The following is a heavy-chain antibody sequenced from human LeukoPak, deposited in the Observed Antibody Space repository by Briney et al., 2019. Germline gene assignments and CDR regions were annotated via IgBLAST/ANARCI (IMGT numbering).Heavy chain of an antibody. Sequence: SVKVSXKASGGTFSSYAISWVRQAPGQGLEWMGGIIPIFGTANYAQKFQGRVTITADESTSTAYMELSSLRSEDTAVYYCARGTHIVGARDAFDIWGQGTMVTVSS. D-gene: IGHD1-26*01. CDR2: IIPIFGTA. V-gene: IGHV1-69*13. CDR1: GGTFSSYA. CDR3: ARGTHIVGARDAFDI. J-gene: IGHJ3*02.